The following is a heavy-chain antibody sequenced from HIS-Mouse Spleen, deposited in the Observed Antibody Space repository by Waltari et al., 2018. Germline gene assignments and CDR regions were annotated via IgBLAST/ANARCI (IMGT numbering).Heavy chain of an antibody. V-gene: IGHV4-39*07. J-gene: IGHJ2*01. CDR3: AREIPYSSSWYDWYFDL. CDR1: GCSISSSSYY. CDR2: IYYSGST. D-gene: IGHD6-13*01. Sequence: QLQLQESGPGLVKPSETLSLTCTVSGCSISSSSYYRGWIRQPPGKGLEWIGSIYYSGSTYYNPSLKSRVNISVDTSKNQFSLKLSSVTAADTAVYYCAREIPYSSSWYDWYFDLWGRGTLVTVSS.